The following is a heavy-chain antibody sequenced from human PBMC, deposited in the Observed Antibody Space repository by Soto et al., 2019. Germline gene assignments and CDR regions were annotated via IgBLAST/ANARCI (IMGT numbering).Heavy chain of an antibody. Sequence: QLQLQESGPGLVKPSETLSLTCTVSGGSISSSSYYWGWIRQPPGKGLEWIGSIYYSGSTYYNPSLKSRVTISVDTSKNQFSLKLSSVTAADTAVYYCARRGGIAVAAPYGMDVWGQGTTVTVSS. CDR2: IYYSGST. CDR1: GGSISSSSYY. J-gene: IGHJ6*02. CDR3: ARRGGIAVAAPYGMDV. D-gene: IGHD6-19*01. V-gene: IGHV4-39*01.